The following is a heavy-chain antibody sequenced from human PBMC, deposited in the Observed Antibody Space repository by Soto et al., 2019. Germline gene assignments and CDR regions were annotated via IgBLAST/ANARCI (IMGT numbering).Heavy chain of an antibody. CDR2: ISGSGST. J-gene: IGHJ4*02. V-gene: IGHV3-23*01. Sequence: EVQLLESGGGLVQPGGSLRLSCAASGFTLSSYGMTWVRQAPGKGLEWVSTISGSGSTYYADSVKGRFTISRDNSKNTLCLQMISLRADYTAIYYCAKTRGVHASHPDYLGQGSLVTVSS. CDR1: GFTLSSYG. D-gene: IGHD2-8*01. CDR3: AKTRGVHASHPDY.